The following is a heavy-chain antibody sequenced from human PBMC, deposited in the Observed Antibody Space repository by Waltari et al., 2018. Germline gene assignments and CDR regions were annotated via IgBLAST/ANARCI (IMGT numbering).Heavy chain of an antibody. D-gene: IGHD1-26*01. CDR2: IHGTGKT. CDR1: GDSVSHNYW. J-gene: IGHJ4*02. V-gene: IGHV4-4*02. CDR3: ARDRGRGLYLDS. Sequence: QLQLQQSGPGLVKPSEPLFLSCAVSGDSVSHNYWWSWVRQPPGKGLEWIGQIHGTGKTNYNPSLESRVTVSMDTSNNQFSLRVTSPTAADTAVYFCARDRGRGLYLDSWGQGTLVTVS.